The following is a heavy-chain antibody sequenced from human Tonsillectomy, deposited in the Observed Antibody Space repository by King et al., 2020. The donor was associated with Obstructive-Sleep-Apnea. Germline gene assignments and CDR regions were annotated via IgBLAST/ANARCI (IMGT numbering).Heavy chain of an antibody. CDR1: GFTFSSYA. J-gene: IGHJ6*02. CDR3: ARDSNFLLAAFYYYYSGMDV. CDR2: ISYDGSNK. D-gene: IGHD6-25*01. Sequence: VQLVESGGGVVQPGRSLRLSCAASGFTFSSYAMHWVRQAPGKGLEWVAVISYDGSNKYYADSVKGRFTISRDNSKNTLFLQMNSLRAEDTAVYYCARDSNFLLAAFYYYYSGMDVWGQGTTVTVSS. V-gene: IGHV3-30*04.